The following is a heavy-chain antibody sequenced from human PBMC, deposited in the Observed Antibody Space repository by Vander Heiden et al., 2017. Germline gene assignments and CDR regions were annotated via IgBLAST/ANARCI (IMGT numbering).Heavy chain of an antibody. J-gene: IGHJ4*02. V-gene: IGHV3-48*01. CDR1: AFTSSYYS. CDR3: ARVDGRSYYLPFRY. Sequence: EVQLVESGGGLIQPGGSLSLSCPAFAFTSSYYSMRWVRQAPGKGLEWVSYISTSTTTIYYADSVKGRFTISRDDASNSLYLQMTSLRVEDTAIYYCARVDGRSYYLPFRYWGQGILVSVSS. CDR2: ISTSTTTI. D-gene: IGHD3-10*01.